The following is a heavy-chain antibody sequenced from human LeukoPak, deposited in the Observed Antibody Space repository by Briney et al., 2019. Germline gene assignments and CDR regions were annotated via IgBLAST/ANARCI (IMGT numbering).Heavy chain of an antibody. CDR3: ARGGLHPGYFDY. CDR1: GGSISSYY. D-gene: IGHD4-11*01. CDR2: IYTSGST. Sequence: SETLSLTCTVSGGSISSYYWSWIRQPAGKGLEWIGRIYTSGSTNYNPSLKSRVTMSVDTSKNQFSLKLSSVTAADTAVHYCARGGLHPGYFDYWGQGTLVTVSS. V-gene: IGHV4-4*07. J-gene: IGHJ4*02.